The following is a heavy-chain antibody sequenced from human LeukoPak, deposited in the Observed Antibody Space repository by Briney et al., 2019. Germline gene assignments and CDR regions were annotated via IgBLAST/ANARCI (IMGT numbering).Heavy chain of an antibody. CDR3: ATAPTGEGGFGVIFNF. CDR2: FDPEDGET. D-gene: IGHD3-3*02. Sequence: ASVKVSCKVSGYTLTELSMHWVRQAPGKGLEWMGGFDPEDGETIYAQKLQGRVTMTEDTSTDTAYMELSSLRTEDTAVYYCATAPTGEGGFGVIFNFWARGTRVPV. J-gene: IGHJ4*02. V-gene: IGHV1-24*01. CDR1: GYTLTELS.